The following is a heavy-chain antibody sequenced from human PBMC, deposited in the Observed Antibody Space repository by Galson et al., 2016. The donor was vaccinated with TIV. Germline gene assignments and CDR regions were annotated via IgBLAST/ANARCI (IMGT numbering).Heavy chain of an antibody. CDR3: ASDNEGDSWSGSYRVGYYSFMDV. CDR1: GGTFSSFT. V-gene: IGHV1-69*02. J-gene: IGHJ6*03. CDR2: IIPILGIA. Sequence: SVKVSCKASGGTFSSFTISWVRQAPGQGLEWMGRIIPILGIANYAQKFQGRLSIIADKSKSTAYMEMSSLRSEDPAGYYCASDNEGDSWSGSYRVGYYSFMDVWGKGTTVTVSS. D-gene: IGHD3-3*01.